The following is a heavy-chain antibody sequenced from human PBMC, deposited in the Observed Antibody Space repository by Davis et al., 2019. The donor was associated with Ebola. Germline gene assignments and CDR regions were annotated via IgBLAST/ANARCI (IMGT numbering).Heavy chain of an antibody. CDR1: GYTFTGYY. V-gene: IGHV1-46*03. Sequence: AASVKVSCKASGYTFTGYYMHWVRQAPGQGLEWMGIINPIGGISNFAQKFQDGVTLTSDTSTTTVYMDLSSLRSEDTALYYCTTPGGQDSGYDVFDIRGQGTMVTVSS. CDR2: INPIGGIS. J-gene: IGHJ3*02. CDR3: TTPGGQDSGYDVFDI. D-gene: IGHD5-12*01.